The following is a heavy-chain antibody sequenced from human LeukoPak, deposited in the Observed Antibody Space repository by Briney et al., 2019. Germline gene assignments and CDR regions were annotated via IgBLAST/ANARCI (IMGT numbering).Heavy chain of an antibody. CDR1: GRSVSSGGYY. V-gene: IGHV4-31*03. J-gene: IGHJ4*02. Sequence: SSETLSPTCPVSGRSVSSGGYYCSWIRQHPGKGLEWNGYIYYSGSTYYNPSLKTRVSISLDTSRNQRSLNLTSVTAADSAVDYCASLNVLSGSPLHHFDHWGQGTLVTAAS. CDR3: ASLNVLSGSPLHHFDH. D-gene: IGHD2-8*02. CDR2: IYYSGST.